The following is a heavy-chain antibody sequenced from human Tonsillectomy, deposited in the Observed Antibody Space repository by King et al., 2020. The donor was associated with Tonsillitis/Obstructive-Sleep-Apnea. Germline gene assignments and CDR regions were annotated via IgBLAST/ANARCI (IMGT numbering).Heavy chain of an antibody. CDR2: IYSGGST. CDR3: ARGRYYDSSGYKVSYAFDI. Sequence: QLVQSGGGLIQPGGSLRLSCAASGFTVSSNYMSWVRQAPGKGLEWVSVIYSGGSTSYADSVKGRFTISRDNSKNTLSLQMNSLRAEDTAVYYCARGRYYDSSGYKVSYAFDIWGQGTMVTVSS. V-gene: IGHV3-53*01. CDR1: GFTVSSNY. J-gene: IGHJ3*02. D-gene: IGHD3-22*01.